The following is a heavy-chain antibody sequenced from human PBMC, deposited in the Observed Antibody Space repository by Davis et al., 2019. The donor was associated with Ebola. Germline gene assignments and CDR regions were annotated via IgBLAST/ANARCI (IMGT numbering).Heavy chain of an antibody. D-gene: IGHD3-3*01. CDR3: ARDGGGVLRFLEWFLDY. J-gene: IGHJ4*02. V-gene: IGHV1-46*01. CDR1: GYTFTSYY. CDR2: INPSGGST. Sequence: ASVQVSCKASGYTFTSYYMHWVRQAPGQGLEWMGIINPSGGSTSYAQKFQGRVTMTRDTSTSTVYMELSSLRSEDTAVYYCARDGGGVLRFLEWFLDYWGQGTLVTVSS.